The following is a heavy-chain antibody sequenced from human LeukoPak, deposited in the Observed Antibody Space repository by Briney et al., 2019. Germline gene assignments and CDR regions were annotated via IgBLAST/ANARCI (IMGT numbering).Heavy chain of an antibody. J-gene: IGHJ4*02. CDR2: IYENGGTT. CDR3: ARDRGSGSYYFPDY. V-gene: IGHV3-23*01. Sequence: GGSLRLSCVGSGFTFRSHAMSWVRQAPEKGLEFVSGIYENGGTTYYADSVKGRFSISRDNSKNTLYLQMNSLRAEDTAVYYCARDRGSGSYYFPDYWGQGTLVTVSS. CDR1: GFTFRSHA. D-gene: IGHD1-26*01.